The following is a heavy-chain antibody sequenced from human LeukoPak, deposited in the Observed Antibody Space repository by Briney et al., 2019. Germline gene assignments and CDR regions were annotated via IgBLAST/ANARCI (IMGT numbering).Heavy chain of an antibody. CDR1: GGSISSSSYY. D-gene: IGHD3-22*01. CDR2: IYYSGST. Sequence: SETLSLTCTVSGGSISSSSYYWGWIRQPPGKGLEWIGSIYYSGSTYYNPSLKSRVTISVDTSKNQFSLKLSSVTAADTAVYYCARLGASDYDSSGYSGYWGQGTLVTVSS. V-gene: IGHV4-39*01. CDR3: ARLGASDYDSSGYSGY. J-gene: IGHJ4*02.